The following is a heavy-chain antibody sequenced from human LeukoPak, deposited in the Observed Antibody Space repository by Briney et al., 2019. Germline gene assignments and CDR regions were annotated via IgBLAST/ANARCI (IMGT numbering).Heavy chain of an antibody. V-gene: IGHV3-23*01. CDR3: AKAMFISSGTYQYYFDY. CDR2: ISSGDST. D-gene: IGHD3-10*01. CDR1: GFTFSNYA. J-gene: IGHJ4*02. Sequence: PGGSLRLSCAASGFTFSNYAMSWVRQAPGKGLEWVSGISSGDSTYYADSVKGRFTISRDNSKNALYLQMDSLRAEDTAVYYCAKAMFISSGTYQYYFDYWGQGNLVTVSS.